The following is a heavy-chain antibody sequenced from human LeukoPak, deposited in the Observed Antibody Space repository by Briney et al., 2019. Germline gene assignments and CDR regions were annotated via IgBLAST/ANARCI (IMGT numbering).Heavy chain of an antibody. CDR3: ARAKPKNMVRGLIMRREGRYYFDY. D-gene: IGHD3-10*01. Sequence: SLRLSCAASGLTVSSYAISWVRQPRGEWREWVSVIYSGGKTYYAASVKGRFTNSTHTSKSTLYIQMNSLRAEDTAVYYCARAKPKNMVRGLIMRREGRYYFDYWGQGPLVTVSS. V-gene: IGHV3-53*01. CDR2: IYSGGKT. CDR1: GLTVSSYA. J-gene: IGHJ4*02.